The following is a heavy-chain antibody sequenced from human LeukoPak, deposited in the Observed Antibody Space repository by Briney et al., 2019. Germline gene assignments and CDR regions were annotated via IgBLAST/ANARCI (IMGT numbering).Heavy chain of an antibody. CDR1: GFTFSSYA. J-gene: IGHJ4*02. V-gene: IGHV3-23*01. Sequence: GGSLRLSCAASGFTFSSYAMSWVRQAPGKGLEWVSAISGSGGSTYYADSVKGRFTISRDNSKNTLYLQMNSLRVEDTAVYYCARDRCTGGSCNVFDYWGQGTLVTVSS. D-gene: IGHD2-15*01. CDR3: ARDRCTGGSCNVFDY. CDR2: ISGSGGST.